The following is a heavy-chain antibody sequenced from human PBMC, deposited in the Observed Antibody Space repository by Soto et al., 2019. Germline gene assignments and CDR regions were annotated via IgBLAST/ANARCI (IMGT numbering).Heavy chain of an antibody. J-gene: IGHJ4*02. CDR1: GDSTTSGGYY. CDR3: ARVAPRPRDVPTYFHI. CDR2: IYYTGDT. D-gene: IGHD1-26*01. Sequence: QVQLQESGPGLVRPSQTLSLTCTVSGDSTTSGGYYWSWVRQHPGKGLEWVGSIYYTGDTYYNPSLKSRITVSIDTSKNEFSMMVSSVTAADTAVYFCARVAPRPRDVPTYFHIWGQGTLVSFSS. V-gene: IGHV4-31*03.